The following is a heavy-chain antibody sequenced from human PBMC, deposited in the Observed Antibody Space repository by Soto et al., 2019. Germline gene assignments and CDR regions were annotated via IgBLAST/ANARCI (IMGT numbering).Heavy chain of an antibody. D-gene: IGHD6-19*01. CDR1: GGSISSYF. CDR2: IYYSGST. Sequence: SETLSLTCTVSGGSISSYFWSWIRQPPGKGLEWIGYIYYSGSTNYNPSLKSRVTISVDTSKNQFSLKLSSVTAADTAVYYCARDSPGSSFFDYWGQGTLVTVS. J-gene: IGHJ4*02. V-gene: IGHV4-59*01. CDR3: ARDSPGSSFFDY.